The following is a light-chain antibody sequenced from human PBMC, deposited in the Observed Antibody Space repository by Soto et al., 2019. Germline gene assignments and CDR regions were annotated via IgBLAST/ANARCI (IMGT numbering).Light chain of an antibody. J-gene: IGKJ4*01. V-gene: IGKV3-15*01. CDR3: QHYNNWPLT. Sequence: EIVITQSAATLSVSPGERATLSCRASQSVSSDLAWYQQKPGQAPRLLIYDASTRATGIPARFSGSGSGTDFTLTISSLQSEDFAVYYCQHYNNWPLTFGGGTKVDIK. CDR1: QSVSSD. CDR2: DAS.